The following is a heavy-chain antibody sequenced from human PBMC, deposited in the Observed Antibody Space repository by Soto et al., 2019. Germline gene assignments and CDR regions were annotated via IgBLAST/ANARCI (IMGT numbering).Heavy chain of an antibody. CDR3: AREFYYYENSGRQYYFDY. J-gene: IGHJ4*02. D-gene: IGHD3-22*01. V-gene: IGHV1-46*01. Sequence: QVQLVQSGAEVKKPGASVKVSCKASGYIFTSCYIHWVRQAPGQGLEWMGIINPSGGATSCAQKFQGRVTMTRDTSTSTVYMELTSLRSEDTAVYYCAREFYYYENSGRQYYFDYWGPGSLVTVSS. CDR2: INPSGGAT. CDR1: GYIFTSCY.